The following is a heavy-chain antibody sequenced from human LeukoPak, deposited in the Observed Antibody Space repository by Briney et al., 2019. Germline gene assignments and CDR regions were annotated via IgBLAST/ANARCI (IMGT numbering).Heavy chain of an antibody. V-gene: IGHV4-39*07. J-gene: IGHJ2*01. CDR1: GGSISSSSYY. CDR2: IYYSGSP. D-gene: IGHD5-24*01. CDR3: ARVPRVRDGYTNYWYFDL. Sequence: SETLSLTCTVSGGSISSSSYYWGWIRQPPGKGLEWIGSIYYSGSPYYNPSLKSRVTISVDTSKNQFSLKLSSVTAADTAVYYCARVPRVRDGYTNYWYFDLWGRGTLVTVSS.